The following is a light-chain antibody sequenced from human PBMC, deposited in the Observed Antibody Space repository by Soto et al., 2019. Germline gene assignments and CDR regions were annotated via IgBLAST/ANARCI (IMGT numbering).Light chain of an antibody. V-gene: IGKV1-5*03. J-gene: IGKJ1*01. CDR1: QSISSW. CDR2: RAS. CDR3: QQYNTYWT. Sequence: DIQMTQSPSTLSASVGDRVTITCRASQSISSWLAWYQQKPGKAPKLLIYRASSLERGVPSRFSGSGSGTEFTLTISSLQPDYFATYYCQQYNTYWTFGQGTKVEIK.